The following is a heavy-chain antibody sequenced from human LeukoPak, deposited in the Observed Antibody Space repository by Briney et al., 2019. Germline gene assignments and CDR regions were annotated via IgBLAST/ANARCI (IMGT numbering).Heavy chain of an antibody. CDR3: AKVGSGWSRKFDY. CDR1: GFTFNSYV. D-gene: IGHD6-19*01. V-gene: IGHV3-23*01. Sequence: GGTLRLSCAASGFTFNSYVMNWVRQAPGKGLEWVSAISSSGVSTYYADSVKGRFTISRDNSENTLYLQMNSLRAEDTAVYYCAKVGSGWSRKFDYWGQGTLVTVSS. CDR2: ISSSGVST. J-gene: IGHJ4*02.